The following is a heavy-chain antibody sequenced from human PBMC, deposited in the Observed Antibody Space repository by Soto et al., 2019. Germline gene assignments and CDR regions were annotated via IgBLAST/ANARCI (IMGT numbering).Heavy chain of an antibody. CDR1: GASMNNYY. V-gene: IGHV4-59*01. CDR3: ARSGHSLGGVM. CDR2: IFSTGRV. D-gene: IGHD3-16*01. Sequence: SETLSLTCTVSGASMNNYYGSWIRQSPWKGLEYIGYIFSTGRVDYNPSLRSRVTLSVDTSSNRFSLRLISVTVADTAVYYCARSGHSLGGVMWGQGTLVTVSS. J-gene: IGHJ4*02.